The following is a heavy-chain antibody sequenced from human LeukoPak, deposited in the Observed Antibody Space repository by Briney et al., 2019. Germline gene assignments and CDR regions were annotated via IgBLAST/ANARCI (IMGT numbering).Heavy chain of an antibody. CDR2: INAGNGNT. J-gene: IGHJ4*02. Sequence: ASVKVFCKTSGYTFTSYGINWVRQAPGQGLEWMGWINAGNGNTKYSQKFQGRVTITRDTSASTAYMELSSLRSEDTAVYYCARDSTYGGNFPHYWGQGTLVTVSS. CDR1: GYTFTSYG. CDR3: ARDSTYGGNFPHY. V-gene: IGHV1-3*01. D-gene: IGHD4-23*01.